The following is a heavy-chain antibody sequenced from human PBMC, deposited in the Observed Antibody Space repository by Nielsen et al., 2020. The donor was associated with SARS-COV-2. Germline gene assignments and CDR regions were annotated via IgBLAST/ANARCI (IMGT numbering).Heavy chain of an antibody. CDR3: TRGFYSQSDC. V-gene: IGHV3-21*01. CDR1: GITFTTYN. D-gene: IGHD2-15*01. J-gene: IGHJ4*02. Sequence: GGSLRLSCAASGITFTTYNMNWVRQAPGKGLEWVASISGDSNYIFYSELVKGRFTMSRDNGKNSLYLQMNTLRSEDTALYYCTRGFYSQSDCWGQGTLVTVSS. CDR2: ISGDSNYI.